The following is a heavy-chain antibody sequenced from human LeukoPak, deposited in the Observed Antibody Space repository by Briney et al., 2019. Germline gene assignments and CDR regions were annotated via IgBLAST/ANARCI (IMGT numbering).Heavy chain of an antibody. CDR3: ARDRGDFWSGYYGSPGY. J-gene: IGHJ4*02. Sequence: ASVKVSCKASGYTFTSYGISWVRQAPGQGLEWMGWLSAYNGNTNYAQKLQGRVTMTTDTSTSTAYMELRSLRSDDTAVYYCARDRGDFWSGYYGSPGYWGQGTLVTVSS. CDR1: GYTFTSYG. V-gene: IGHV1-18*01. D-gene: IGHD3-3*01. CDR2: LSAYNGNT.